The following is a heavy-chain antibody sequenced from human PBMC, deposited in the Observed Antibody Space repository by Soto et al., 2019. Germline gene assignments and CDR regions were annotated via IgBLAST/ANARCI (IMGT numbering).Heavy chain of an antibody. Sequence: QVQLGESGGGVVQPGKSLRLSCAASGFTFSSYGMHWVRQAPGKGLEWVAVIWYDGSDKYYVDSVKGRFTISRDNSKNTLYLQMHSRRAEDTAVYYCARYRQWFVDYWGQGTLVTVSS. CDR2: IWYDGSDK. V-gene: IGHV3-33*01. D-gene: IGHD3-10*01. CDR1: GFTFSSYG. J-gene: IGHJ4*02. CDR3: ARYRQWFVDY.